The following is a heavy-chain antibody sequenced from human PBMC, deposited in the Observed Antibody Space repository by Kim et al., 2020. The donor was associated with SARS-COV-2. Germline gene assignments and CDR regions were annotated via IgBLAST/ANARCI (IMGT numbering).Heavy chain of an antibody. CDR3: TTERYSSSFWANPGEGNWFDP. CDR1: GFTFSNAW. Sequence: GGSLRLSCAASGFTFSNAWMSWVRQAPGKGLEWVGRIKSKTGGGTTDYAAPVKGRFTISRDDSKNTLYLQMNSLKTEDTAVYYCTTERYSSSFWANPGEGNWFDPWGQGTLVTVSS. D-gene: IGHD6-6*01. V-gene: IGHV3-15*01. J-gene: IGHJ5*02. CDR2: IKSKTGGGTT.